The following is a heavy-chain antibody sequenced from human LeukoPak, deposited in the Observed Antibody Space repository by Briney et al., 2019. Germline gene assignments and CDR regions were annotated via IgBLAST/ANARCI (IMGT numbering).Heavy chain of an antibody. D-gene: IGHD6-19*01. CDR3: ARDAMEYSSGWYNY. J-gene: IGHJ4*02. CDR2: SNAGNGNT. Sequence: ASVKVSCKASGYTFTNYAIHWVRQAPGQRLEWMGWSNAGNGNTKYSQEFQDRVTITRDTSASTAYMELSSLRSDDTAVYYCARDAMEYSSGWYNYWGQGTLVTVSS. V-gene: IGHV1-3*02. CDR1: GYTFTNYA.